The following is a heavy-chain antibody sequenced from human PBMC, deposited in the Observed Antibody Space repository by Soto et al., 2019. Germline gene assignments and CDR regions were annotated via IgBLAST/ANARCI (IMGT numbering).Heavy chain of an antibody. D-gene: IGHD3-9*01. CDR1: GYTFTSYG. V-gene: IGHV1-18*04. CDR2: ISAYNGNT. CDR3: ARDPTHFLTGYYRYYYYGMDV. Sequence: QVQLVQSGAEVKKPGASVKVSCKASGYTFTSYGISWVRQAPGQGLEWMGWISAYNGNTNYAQKLQGRVTMTTDTSTSTAYMELRSLRSDDTAVYYCARDPTHFLTGYYRYYYYGMDVWGQGTTVTVSS. J-gene: IGHJ6*02.